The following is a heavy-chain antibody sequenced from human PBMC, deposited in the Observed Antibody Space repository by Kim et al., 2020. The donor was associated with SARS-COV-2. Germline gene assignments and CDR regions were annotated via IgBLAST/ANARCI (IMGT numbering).Heavy chain of an antibody. CDR3: ARDPLYDILTGGDYGMDV. J-gene: IGHJ6*02. Sequence: ASVKVSCKASGYTFTSYGISWVRQAPGQGLEWMGWISAYNGNTNYAQKLQGRVTMTTDTSTSTAYMELRSLRSDDTAVYYCARDPLYDILTGGDYGMDVWGQGTTVTVSS. CDR2: ISAYNGNT. D-gene: IGHD3-9*01. CDR1: GYTFTSYG. V-gene: IGHV1-18*01.